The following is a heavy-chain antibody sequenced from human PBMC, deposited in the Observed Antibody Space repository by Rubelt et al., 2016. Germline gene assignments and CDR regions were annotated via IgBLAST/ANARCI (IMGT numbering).Heavy chain of an antibody. Sequence: LRISCKGSGYSFTSYWISWVRQMPGKGLEWMGRIDPSDSYTNYSQAFQGHVNISADKYISTDYLQGSSLKASDTAMYYCARHRGGLVDAFDIWGQGTMVTVSS. V-gene: IGHV5-10-1*01. CDR3: ARHRGGLVDAFDI. CDR1: GYSFTSYW. D-gene: IGHD3-10*01. CDR2: IDPSDSYT. J-gene: IGHJ3*02.